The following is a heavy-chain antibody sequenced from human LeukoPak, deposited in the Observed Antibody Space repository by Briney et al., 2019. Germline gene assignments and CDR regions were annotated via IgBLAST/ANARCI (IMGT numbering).Heavy chain of an antibody. CDR3: ARSGRGTYYYFDL. Sequence: ASVKVSCKASTYTFTRYGISWVRQAPGQGLEWMGWISGYNSNTNYAQKFLGRVSMTADTATSTAYMELRSLTSDDTAMYYCARSGRGTYYYFDLWGQGTLVTVSS. V-gene: IGHV1-18*01. D-gene: IGHD5-12*01. J-gene: IGHJ4*02. CDR1: TYTFTRYG. CDR2: ISGYNSNT.